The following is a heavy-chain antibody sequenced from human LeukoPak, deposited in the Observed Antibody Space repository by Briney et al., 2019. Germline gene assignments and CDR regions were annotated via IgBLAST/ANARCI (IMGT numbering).Heavy chain of an antibody. CDR3: AREALYSSDCFDY. CDR1: GDCVSSNSAA. Sequence: SQTLSLTCAISGDCVSSNSAACNWIRQSPSRGLEWLGRTYYRSKWYNDYAVSVKSRITINPDTSKNQFSLQLNSVTPEDTAVYYCAREALYSSDCFDYWGQGTLVTVSS. V-gene: IGHV6-1*01. CDR2: TYYRSKWYN. J-gene: IGHJ4*02. D-gene: IGHD6-19*01.